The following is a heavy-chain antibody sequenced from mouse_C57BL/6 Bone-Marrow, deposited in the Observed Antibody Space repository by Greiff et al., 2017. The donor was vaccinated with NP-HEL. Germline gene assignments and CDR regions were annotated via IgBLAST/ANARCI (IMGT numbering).Heavy chain of an antibody. Sequence: EVQGVESGGGLVQPKGSLKLSCAASGFTFNTYAMHWVRQAPGKGLEWVARIRSKSSNYATYYADSVKDRFTISRDDSQSMLYLQMNNLKTEDTAMYYCVRNYGSKNYYAMDYWGQGTSVTVSS. CDR3: VRNYGSKNYYAMDY. CDR2: IRSKSSNYAT. D-gene: IGHD1-1*01. CDR1: GFTFNTYA. J-gene: IGHJ4*01. V-gene: IGHV10-3*01.